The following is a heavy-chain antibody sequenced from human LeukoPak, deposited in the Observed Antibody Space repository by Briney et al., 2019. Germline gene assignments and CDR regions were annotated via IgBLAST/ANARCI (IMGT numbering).Heavy chain of an antibody. CDR2: IKQDGSEK. V-gene: IGHV3-7*01. CDR3: ASEDWELREDAFEI. D-gene: IGHD1-26*01. Sequence: PGWSLRLSCAASGFTFSRYWMSWVRQAPGKGLEWVANIKQDGSEKCYVDSVKGRFTISRDNAKNSLYLQMNSLRVEDTAVYYCASEDWELREDAFEIWGQGTMVTVSS. CDR1: GFTFSRYW. J-gene: IGHJ3*02.